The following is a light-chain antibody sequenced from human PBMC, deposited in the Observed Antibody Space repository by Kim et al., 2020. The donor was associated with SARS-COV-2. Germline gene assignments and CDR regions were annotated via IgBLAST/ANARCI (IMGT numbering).Light chain of an antibody. CDR3: QQYSHWPLT. V-gene: IGKV3-15*01. Sequence: EIVMTQSPATLSVSPGERATLSCRASQSVTNNLAWYQQKPGQAPRLLIYGASTRATGIPARFSGSGSGTEFTLTISSLQSEDFAVYYCQQYSHWPLTFGGGTKVDIK. J-gene: IGKJ4*01. CDR1: QSVTNN. CDR2: GAS.